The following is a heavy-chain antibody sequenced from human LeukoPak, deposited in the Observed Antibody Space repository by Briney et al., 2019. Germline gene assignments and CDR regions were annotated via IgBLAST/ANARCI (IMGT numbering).Heavy chain of an antibody. CDR3: ARGLGATLDY. V-gene: IGHV4-34*01. Sequence: PSETLSLTCAVYGGSFSGYYWSWIRQPPGKGLEWIGEINHSGSTNYNPSLKSRVTISVDTSKNQFSLKLSSVTAADTAVYYCARGLGATLDYWGQGTLVTVPS. CDR2: INHSGST. J-gene: IGHJ4*02. D-gene: IGHD1-26*01. CDR1: GGSFSGYY.